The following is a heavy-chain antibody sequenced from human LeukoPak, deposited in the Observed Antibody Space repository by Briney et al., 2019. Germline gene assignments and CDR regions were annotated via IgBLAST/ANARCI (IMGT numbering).Heavy chain of an antibody. CDR1: GGSVSSGSYY. J-gene: IGHJ5*02. CDR3: ARGVWFDP. Sequence: SETLSPTCTVSGGSVSSGSYYWSWIRQPPGKGLEWIGYIYYSGSTNYNPSLKSRVTISVDTSKNQFSLKLSSVTAADTAVYYCARGVWFDPWGQGTLVTVSS. V-gene: IGHV4-61*01. CDR2: IYYSGST.